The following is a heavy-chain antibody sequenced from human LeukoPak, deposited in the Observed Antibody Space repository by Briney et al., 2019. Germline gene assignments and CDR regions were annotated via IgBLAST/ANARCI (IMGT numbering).Heavy chain of an antibody. CDR3: ARHGTISSESYFDY. D-gene: IGHD1-14*01. Sequence: SETLSLTCSVSGGSVSSYYWSWIRQSPGKGLEWIGYIHNSGRTNYNPSLKSRVTGFVDTSKNRVSLRLSSVTAADTAVYYCARHGTISSESYFDYWGQGALVTVSS. V-gene: IGHV4-59*08. CDR2: IHNSGRT. J-gene: IGHJ4*02. CDR1: GGSVSSYY.